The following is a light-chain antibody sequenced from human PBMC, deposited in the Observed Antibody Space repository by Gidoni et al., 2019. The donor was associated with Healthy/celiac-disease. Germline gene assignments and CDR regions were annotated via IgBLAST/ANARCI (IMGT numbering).Light chain of an antibody. CDR2: DAS. V-gene: IGKV1-5*01. CDR3: QQYNNYPWT. J-gene: IGKJ1*01. Sequence: DIQMTQSPSTLSASVGDRVTIACRASQSISSWLAWYQQKPEKAPELLIYDASSLLSGVPSRFSGSGSGTEFTLTIRSLQPDDFATYYCQQYNNYPWTFGQGTKVEFK. CDR1: QSISSW.